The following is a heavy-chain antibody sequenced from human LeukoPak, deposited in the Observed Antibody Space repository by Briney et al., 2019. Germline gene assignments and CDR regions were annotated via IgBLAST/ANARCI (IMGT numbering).Heavy chain of an antibody. V-gene: IGHV4-39*07. Sequence: SETLSLTCTVSGGSISSSNYCWGWIRQPPGKGLKWIGYMYYSGSTYYNPSLKSRVTISVDTSKNQFSLKLSSVTAADTAVYYCARGSTPYYDILTGYAAPDYWGQGTLVTVSS. J-gene: IGHJ4*02. CDR1: GGSISSSNYC. D-gene: IGHD3-9*01. CDR3: ARGSTPYYDILTGYAAPDY. CDR2: MYYSGST.